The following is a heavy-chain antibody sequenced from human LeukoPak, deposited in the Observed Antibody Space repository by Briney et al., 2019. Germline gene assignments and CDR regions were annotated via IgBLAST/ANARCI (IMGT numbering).Heavy chain of an antibody. CDR1: GGSFSGYY. V-gene: IGHV4-34*01. D-gene: IGHD3-10*01. CDR3: ARVRVRGVIITHYYYGMDV. J-gene: IGHJ6*01. CDR2: INHSGST. Sequence: SETLSLTCAVYGGSFSGYYWSWIRQPPGKGLEWIGEINHSGSTNYNPSLKSRVTISVDTSKNQFSLKLSFVTAADTAVYYCARVRVRGVIITHYYYGMDVWGKGPRSPSPQ.